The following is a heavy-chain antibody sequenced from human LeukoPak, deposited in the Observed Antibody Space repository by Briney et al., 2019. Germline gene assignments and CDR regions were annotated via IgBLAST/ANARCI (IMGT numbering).Heavy chain of an antibody. CDR2: ISYDGSNK. Sequence: GGSLRLSCAASGFTFSSYAMHWVRQAPGKGLEWVAVISYDGSNKYYADSVKGRFTISRDNSKNTLYLQMNSLRAEDTAVYYCARDRWVQLERHGAFDIWGQGTMVTVSS. J-gene: IGHJ3*02. CDR1: GFTFSSYA. CDR3: ARDRWVQLERHGAFDI. V-gene: IGHV3-30-3*01. D-gene: IGHD1-1*01.